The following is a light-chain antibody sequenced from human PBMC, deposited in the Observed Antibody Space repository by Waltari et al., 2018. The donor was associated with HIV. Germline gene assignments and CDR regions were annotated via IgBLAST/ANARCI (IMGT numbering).Light chain of an antibody. CDR1: SSDVGGYNY. CDR2: NVS. J-gene: IGLJ2*01. CDR3: SSYTSSNTVI. V-gene: IGLV2-14*01. Sequence: QSALTQSASVSGSPGQSITISCTGTSSDVGGYNYVSWYQQHPGKAPKLVIDNVSNRPSGVSNRFSGSKSGNTASLTISGLQAEDEAEYYCSSYTSSNTVIFGGGTRVTVL.